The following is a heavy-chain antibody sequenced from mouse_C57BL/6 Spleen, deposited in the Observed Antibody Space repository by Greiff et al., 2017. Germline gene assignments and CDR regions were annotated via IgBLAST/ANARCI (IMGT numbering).Heavy chain of an antibody. CDR2: INPNNGGT. D-gene: IGHD1-1*01. CDR3: ARSTVALYYYGSPSALDV. CDR1: GYTFTDYN. Sequence: EVQLQQSGPELVKPGASVKIPCKASGYTFTDYNMDWVKQSHGKSLEWIGDINPNNGGTIYNQKFKGKATLTVDKSSSTAYMELRSLTSEDTAVYYCARSTVALYYYGSPSALDVWGTGTTVTVSS. J-gene: IGHJ1*03. V-gene: IGHV1-18*01.